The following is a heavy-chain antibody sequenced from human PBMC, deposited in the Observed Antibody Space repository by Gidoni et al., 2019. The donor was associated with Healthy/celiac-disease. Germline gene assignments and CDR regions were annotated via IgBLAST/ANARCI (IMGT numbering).Heavy chain of an antibody. CDR2: ISWNSGSI. Sequence: EVQLVESGGGLVQPGRSLRLSCAASGFPFDDYAMHWVRQAPGKGLEWVSGISWNSGSIGYADSVKGRFTISRDNAKNSLYLQMNSLRAEDTALYYCAKDIGPYYGMDVWGQGTTVTVSS. V-gene: IGHV3-9*01. J-gene: IGHJ6*02. CDR3: AKDIGPYYGMDV. CDR1: GFPFDDYA.